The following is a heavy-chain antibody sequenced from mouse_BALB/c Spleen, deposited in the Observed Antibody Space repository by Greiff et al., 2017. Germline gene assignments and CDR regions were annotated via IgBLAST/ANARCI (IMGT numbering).Heavy chain of an antibody. CDR2: IYPYNGGT. CDR3: ARRLRPYFDY. CDR1: GYTFTDYN. Sequence: VQLQQSGPELVKPGASVKISCKASGYTFTDYNMHWVKQSHGKSLEWIGYIYPYNGGTGYNQKFKSKATLTVDNSSSTAYMELRSLTSEDSAVYYCARRLRPYFDYWGQGTTLTVAS. J-gene: IGHJ2*01. V-gene: IGHV1S29*02. D-gene: IGHD1-2*01.